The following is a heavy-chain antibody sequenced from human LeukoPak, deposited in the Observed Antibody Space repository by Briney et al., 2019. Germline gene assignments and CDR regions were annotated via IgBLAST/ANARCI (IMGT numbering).Heavy chain of an antibody. D-gene: IGHD3-10*01. Sequence: ASVTVSCKASGYTFTNYAFSWVRQAHGQGLEWMGWINTNNGNTNYVKRLQGRVTMTTDTSTSTAYMELRSLRSDDTAVYYCAREREETYGSGSYTFDHWGQGTLVTVSS. CDR2: INTNNGNT. CDR3: AREREETYGSGSYTFDH. V-gene: IGHV1-18*01. CDR1: GYTFTNYA. J-gene: IGHJ4*02.